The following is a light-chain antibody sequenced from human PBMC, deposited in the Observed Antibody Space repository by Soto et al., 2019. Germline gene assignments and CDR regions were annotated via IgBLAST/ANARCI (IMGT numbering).Light chain of an antibody. CDR1: SSDVVAYDY. V-gene: IGLV2-8*01. Sequence: QSALTQPPSASGSPGQSVTISCTGTSSDVVAYDYVSWYQQHPGKAPKLMIYEINKRPSGVPDRFSGSKSGNTASLTVSGLQAEDEADYYCSSFAGSNNFPYVFGNGTKVTVL. CDR3: SSFAGSNNFPYV. J-gene: IGLJ1*01. CDR2: EIN.